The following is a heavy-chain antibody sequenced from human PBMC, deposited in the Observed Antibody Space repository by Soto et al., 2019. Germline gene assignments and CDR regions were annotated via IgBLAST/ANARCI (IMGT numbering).Heavy chain of an antibody. V-gene: IGHV4-31*03. J-gene: IGHJ4*02. CDR1: GDSITSGTHY. CDR2: IHHSGNT. CDR3: ARARGYGGDYDFDY. D-gene: IGHD2-21*01. Sequence: QVQLQESGPGLVKPSQTLSLTCTVSGDSITSGTHYWSWIRQHPDKGLEWLGYIHHSGNTYYNPSLLSRLTISVDTSKKQFSLQLSSVTAADRAMYYCARARGYGGDYDFDYWGQGTLVTVSS.